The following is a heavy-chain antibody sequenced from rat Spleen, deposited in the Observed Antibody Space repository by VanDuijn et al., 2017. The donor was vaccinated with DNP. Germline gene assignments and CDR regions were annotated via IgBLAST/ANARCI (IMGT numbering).Heavy chain of an antibody. CDR2: IWGGGGT. J-gene: IGHJ4*01. CDR3: DRDRENVMDA. V-gene: IGHV2-1*01. CDR1: GFSLTSDG. Sequence: QVQLKESGPGLVQPSQTLSLTCTVSGFSLTSDGVHWVRQPPGKGLEWMGRIWGGGGTDYNSALKSRLSISRDTSKRQVFLKMRSLQTEDTATYYCDRDRENVMDAWGQGASVTVSS. D-gene: IGHD1-4*01.